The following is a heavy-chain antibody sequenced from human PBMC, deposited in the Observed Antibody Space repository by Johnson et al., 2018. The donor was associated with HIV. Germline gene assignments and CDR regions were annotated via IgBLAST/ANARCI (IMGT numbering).Heavy chain of an antibody. Sequence: VQLVESGGGLVQPGGSLRLSCAASGFTFSSYAMSWVRQAPGKGLEWVSIIYSGGSTYYADSVKGRFTIYRDNSKNTLYLQVNSLRAEDAAVYYCARGSRYTYDNDDVYLLQAFDIWGQGTMVTVSS. CDR3: ARGSRYTYDNDDVYLLQAFDI. CDR1: GFTFSSYA. CDR2: IYSGGST. J-gene: IGHJ3*02. V-gene: IGHV3-66*02. D-gene: IGHD3-16*01.